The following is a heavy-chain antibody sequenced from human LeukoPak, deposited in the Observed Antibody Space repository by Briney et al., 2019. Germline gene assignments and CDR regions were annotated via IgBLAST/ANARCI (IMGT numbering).Heavy chain of an antibody. J-gene: IGHJ4*02. D-gene: IGHD3-22*01. V-gene: IGHV4-59*01. CDR1: GGSISSYY. CDR2: IYYSGST. Sequence: SETLSLTCTVSGGSISSYYWSWIRQPPGKGLEWIGYIYYSGSTNYNPSLKSRVTISVDTSKNQFSLKLGSVTAADTAVYYCARGPDYYDSSVPFDYWGQGTLVTVSS. CDR3: ARGPDYYDSSVPFDY.